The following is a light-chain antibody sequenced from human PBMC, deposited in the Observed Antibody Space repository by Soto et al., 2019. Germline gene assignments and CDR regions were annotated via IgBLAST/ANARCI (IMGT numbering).Light chain of an antibody. CDR2: DAS. CDR1: QGISSA. Sequence: AIQLTQSPSSLSASVGDRVTISCRASQGISSALAWYQRKPGKAPRLLIYDASSLHSVVPSRFSGSGSGTAFTLTLSSMQPEDFGSYYCQHVSDYPRAFGQGTMLAIK. J-gene: IGKJ2*01. V-gene: IGKV1D-13*01. CDR3: QHVSDYPRA.